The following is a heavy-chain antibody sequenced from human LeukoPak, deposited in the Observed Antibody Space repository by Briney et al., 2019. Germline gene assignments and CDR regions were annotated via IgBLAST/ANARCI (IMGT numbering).Heavy chain of an antibody. J-gene: IGHJ4*02. CDR1: GFTFSSYD. CDR3: ARANTPFADY. CDR2: ISYDGSNK. D-gene: IGHD2-2*02. V-gene: IGHV3-30*09. Sequence: PGRSLRLSCAASGFTFSSYDMHWVRQAPGKGLEWVAVISYDGSNKYYADSVKGRFAISRDNSKNTVYLQMNSLRVEGTAVYYCARANTPFADYWGQGTLVTVSS.